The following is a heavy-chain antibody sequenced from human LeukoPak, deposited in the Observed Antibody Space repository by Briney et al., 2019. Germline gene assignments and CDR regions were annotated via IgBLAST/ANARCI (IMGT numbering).Heavy chain of an antibody. V-gene: IGHV1-2*02. Sequence: GASVKVSCKASGYAFTGYYMHWVRQAPGQGLEWMGWINPNSGGTNYAQKFQGRVTMTRDTSVSTAYMEPSRLRSDDTAVYYCARDPNSSSWYEGDYWGQGTLVTVSS. CDR2: INPNSGGT. CDR3: ARDPNSSSWYEGDY. J-gene: IGHJ4*02. D-gene: IGHD6-13*01. CDR1: GYAFTGYY.